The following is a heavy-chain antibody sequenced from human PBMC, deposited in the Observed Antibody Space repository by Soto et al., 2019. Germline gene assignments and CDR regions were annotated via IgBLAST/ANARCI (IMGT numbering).Heavy chain of an antibody. V-gene: IGHV3-30*18. D-gene: IGHD6-19*01. J-gene: IGHJ6*01. CDR3: AKDLGDLGSSGCDDYYGMDV. CDR1: GFTFSSYG. CDR2: ISYDGSNK. Sequence: GGSLRLSCAASGFTFSSYGMHWVRQAPGKGLEWVAVISYDGSNKYYADSVKGRFTISRDNSKNTLYLQMNSLRAEDTAVYYCAKDLGDLGSSGCDDYYGMDVWGKGTTVTVSS.